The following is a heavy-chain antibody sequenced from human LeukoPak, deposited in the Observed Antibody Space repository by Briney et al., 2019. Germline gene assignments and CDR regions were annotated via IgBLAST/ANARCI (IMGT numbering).Heavy chain of an antibody. CDR3: AKCDSPVAGDYFDY. V-gene: IGHV3-64*04. D-gene: IGHD6-19*01. CDR1: GFTFSDYP. CDR2: ISKNGDDT. Sequence: PGGSLRLSCSASGFTFSDYPMHWVRQTPGKGLEYVSAISKNGDDTYYADSVKGRFTFSRDNSKNTLYLQMSSLRAEDTAVYYCAKCDSPVAGDYFDYWGQGTLVTVSS. J-gene: IGHJ4*02.